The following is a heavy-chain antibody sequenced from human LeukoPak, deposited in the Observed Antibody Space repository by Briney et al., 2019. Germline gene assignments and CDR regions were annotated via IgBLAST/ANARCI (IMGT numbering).Heavy chain of an antibody. CDR3: AKGYEFWSGYWDS. J-gene: IGHJ4*02. CDR1: GFTFSNYA. Sequence: GGSLRLSCAASGFTFSNYAMSWVRQAPGKGLEWVSAISANGLSTYYAGSVRGRFTISRDNSRNTLSLQVNTLRAEDTAVYYCAKGYEFWSGYWDSWGQGTPVTVSS. D-gene: IGHD3-3*01. CDR2: ISANGLST. V-gene: IGHV3-23*01.